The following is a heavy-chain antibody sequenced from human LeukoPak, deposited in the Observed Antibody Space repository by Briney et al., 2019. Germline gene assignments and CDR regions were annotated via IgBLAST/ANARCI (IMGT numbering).Heavy chain of an antibody. J-gene: IGHJ4*02. V-gene: IGHV3-9*01. D-gene: IGHD3-10*01. CDR1: GFTFDDYA. CDR3: ASLRGVNR. Sequence: GGSLRLSCAASGFTFDDYAMHWVRQASGKGLEWVSGINWNSRTIAYADSVKGRFTISRDSAKSALYLQMDSLSAEDTAVYYCASLRGVNRWGQGTLVTVSS. CDR2: INWNSRTI.